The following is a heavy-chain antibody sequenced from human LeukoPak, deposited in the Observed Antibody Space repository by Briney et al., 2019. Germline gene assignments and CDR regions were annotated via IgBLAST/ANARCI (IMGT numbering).Heavy chain of an antibody. J-gene: IGHJ1*01. CDR3: ARAPSEIGGYYPEYFRH. Sequence: RGSLRLSCAASGFTFSSYWMHWVRQAPGKGLVWVSRIKSDGSTNYADSVKGRFTISRDNAKNTLSLQMNSLRAEDTGVYYCARAPSEIGGYYPEYFRHRGKGTLVTVSS. V-gene: IGHV3-74*01. CDR2: IKSDGST. D-gene: IGHD3-22*01. CDR1: GFTFSSYW.